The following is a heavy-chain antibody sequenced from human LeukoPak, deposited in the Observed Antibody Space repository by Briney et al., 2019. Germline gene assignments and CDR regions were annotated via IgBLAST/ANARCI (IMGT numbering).Heavy chain of an antibody. Sequence: ASVKVSCKASGYTFTSYDINWVRQATGQGLEWMGWMNPNSGNTGYAQKFQGRVTMTRNTSTSTAYMELRSLRSDDTAVYYCARDLITIFGVVIISYYYGMDVWGQGTTVTVSS. CDR2: MNPNSGNT. CDR3: ARDLITIFGVVIISYYYGMDV. J-gene: IGHJ6*02. V-gene: IGHV1-8*01. CDR1: GYTFTSYD. D-gene: IGHD3-3*01.